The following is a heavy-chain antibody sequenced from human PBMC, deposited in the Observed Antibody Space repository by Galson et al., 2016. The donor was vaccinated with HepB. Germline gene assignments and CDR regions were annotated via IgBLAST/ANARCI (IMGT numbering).Heavy chain of an antibody. Sequence: SLRLSCAVSGFTFSNYAMTWVRQAPGKGLEWVSVISGGRGSGSIYYTDNVKGRFTISRDKTKNTLYLQMDSLRAEDTALYYGANAGSGYSENYFDYWGQGTLVTVSS. D-gene: IGHD5-12*01. J-gene: IGHJ4*02. CDR1: GFTFSNYA. CDR2: ISGGRGSGSI. V-gene: IGHV3-23*01. CDR3: ANAGSGYSENYFDY.